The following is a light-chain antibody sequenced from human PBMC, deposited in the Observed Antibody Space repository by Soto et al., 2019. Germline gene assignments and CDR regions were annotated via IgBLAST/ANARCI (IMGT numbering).Light chain of an antibody. CDR1: QDMSVY. CDR3: QKYNSAPLT. V-gene: IGKV1-27*01. Sequence: DIQMTQSPSSLSASLGDRVTITCRASQDMSVYLAWFQQKPGKVPKLLIYAASTLQSGVPSRFSGSGSGKDLHLPISSLQPEDVATYYCQKYNSAPLTFGGGTKVEIK. CDR2: AAS. J-gene: IGKJ4*01.